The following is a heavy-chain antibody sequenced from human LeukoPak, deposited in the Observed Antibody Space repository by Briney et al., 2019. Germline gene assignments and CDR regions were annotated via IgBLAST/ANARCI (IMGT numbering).Heavy chain of an antibody. D-gene: IGHD3-10*01. V-gene: IGHV4-59*01. CDR3: ARDPAHFGSGFDY. CDR2: IFYIGST. Sequence: PSETLSLTCTVSGGSISSYYWSWIRQPPGKGLEWIGYIFYIGSTNYNPSLKSRVTISADTSKNQFSLKLSSVTAADTAVYYCARDPAHFGSGFDYWGQGALVTVSS. CDR1: GGSISSYY. J-gene: IGHJ4*02.